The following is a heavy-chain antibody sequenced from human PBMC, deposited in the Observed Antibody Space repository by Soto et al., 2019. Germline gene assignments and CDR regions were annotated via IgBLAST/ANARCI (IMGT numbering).Heavy chain of an antibody. CDR3: AKSGWYF. V-gene: IGHV3-30*18. J-gene: IGHJ4*02. D-gene: IGHD6-19*01. CDR1: GFTFSSYG. CDR2: ISYDGSNK. Sequence: QVQLVESGGGVFKPGRSLRLSCAASGFTFSSYGMHWVRQAPGKGLEWVAVISYDGSNKYYADSVKGRFTISRDNSKNTLYLQMNSLRAEDTAVYYCAKSGWYFWGQGTLVTVSS.